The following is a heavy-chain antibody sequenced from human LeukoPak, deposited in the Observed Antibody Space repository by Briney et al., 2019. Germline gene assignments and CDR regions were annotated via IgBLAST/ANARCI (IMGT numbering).Heavy chain of an antibody. CDR2: IRWDGATT. CDR1: GFTFDDYA. CDR3: AKVLSRKWELRLYFFDY. V-gene: IGHV3-43D*03. Sequence: PGGSLRLSCAASGFTFDDYAMHWVRQAPGKGLEWVSLIRWDGATTYYADSVKGRFTISRDNSKNSLYLQMNSLRAEDTAVYYCAKVLSRKWELRLYFFDYWGQGTLLTVSS. D-gene: IGHD1-26*01. J-gene: IGHJ4*02.